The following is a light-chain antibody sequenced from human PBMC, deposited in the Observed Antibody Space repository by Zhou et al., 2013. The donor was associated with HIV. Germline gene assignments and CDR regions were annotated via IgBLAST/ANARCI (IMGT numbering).Light chain of an antibody. CDR1: QSISNW. CDR3: HQYHDYPWT. J-gene: IGKJ1*01. Sequence: DIQMTQSPPSLSASVGDRVTITCRASQSISNWLAWYQLKPGKAPKLLIYQTFSLQNGVSSRFSGSGSETHFTLTISGLHPDDFATYFCHQYHDYPWTFGQGT. V-gene: IGKV1-5*03. CDR2: QTF.